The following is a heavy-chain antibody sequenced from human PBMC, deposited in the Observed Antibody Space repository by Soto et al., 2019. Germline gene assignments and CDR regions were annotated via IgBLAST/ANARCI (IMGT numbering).Heavy chain of an antibody. CDR3: AKEGGYCSSTSCGGDAFDI. Sequence: QVQLVESGGGVVQPGRSLRLSCAASGFTFSSYGMHWVRQAPGKGLEWVAVISYDGSNKYYADSVKGRFTISRDNCKNTLYLQMNSLRAEDTAVYYCAKEGGYCSSTSCGGDAFDIWGQGTMVTVSS. V-gene: IGHV3-30*18. D-gene: IGHD2-2*01. J-gene: IGHJ3*02. CDR1: GFTFSSYG. CDR2: ISYDGSNK.